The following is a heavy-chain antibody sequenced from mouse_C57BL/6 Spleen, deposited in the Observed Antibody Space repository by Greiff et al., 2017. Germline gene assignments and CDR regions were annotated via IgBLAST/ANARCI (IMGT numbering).Heavy chain of an antibody. CDR2: IYPGGGGT. D-gene: IGHD1-1*01. Sequence: QVQLQQSGAELVKPGASVKLSCKASGYAFSSYWMHWVKQRPGRGLEWIGRIYPGGGGTNYNGKFKGKATLTADKSSSTAYMELRRLTCEESAVYVCERGGSTAIVGDAMDYWGQGTSVTVSS. CDR3: ERGGSTAIVGDAMDY. V-gene: IGHV1-80*01. CDR1: GYAFSSYW. J-gene: IGHJ4*01.